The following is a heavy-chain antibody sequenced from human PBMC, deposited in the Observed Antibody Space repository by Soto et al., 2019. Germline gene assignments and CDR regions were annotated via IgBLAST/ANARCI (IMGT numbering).Heavy chain of an antibody. Sequence: EVQLVESGGGLVQPGGSLRLSCAASGFTFSSYWMSWVRQAPGKGLEWVANIKQDGSEKYYVDSVKGRFTISRDNAKNSLYLQMNSLRAEDTAVYYCARDGYSGSYRPQNAFDIWGQGTMVTVSS. CDR1: GFTFSSYW. D-gene: IGHD1-26*01. V-gene: IGHV3-7*03. J-gene: IGHJ3*02. CDR2: IKQDGSEK. CDR3: ARDGYSGSYRPQNAFDI.